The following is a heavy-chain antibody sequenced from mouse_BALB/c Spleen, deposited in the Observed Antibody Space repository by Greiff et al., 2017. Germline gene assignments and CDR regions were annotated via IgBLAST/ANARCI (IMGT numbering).Heavy chain of an antibody. CDR1: GFTFSSYG. D-gene: IGHD1-1*01. J-gene: IGHJ2*01. CDR3: ARVLYYGSSYDY. V-gene: IGHV5-6-3*01. Sequence: EVKLMESGGGLVQPGGSLKLSCAASGFTFSSYGMSWVRQTPDKRLELVATINSNGGSTYYPDSVKGRFTISRDNAKNTLYLQMSSLKSEDTAMYYCARVLYYGSSYDYWGQGTTLTVSS. CDR2: INSNGGST.